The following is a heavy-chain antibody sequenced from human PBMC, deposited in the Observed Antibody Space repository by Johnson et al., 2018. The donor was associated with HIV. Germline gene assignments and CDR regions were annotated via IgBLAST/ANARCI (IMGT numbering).Heavy chain of an antibody. Sequence: VQLVESGGGLVQPGRSLRLSCTASGFTFGDYAMGWVRQAPGKGLEWVSGIGWTSNSIAYADSVKGRFTISRDNAKNTLYLQMNSLRAEDTAVYYCARVAVAGTRSSWGQGTMVTVSS. J-gene: IGHJ3*01. CDR1: GFTFGDYA. V-gene: IGHV3-9*01. D-gene: IGHD6-19*01. CDR2: IGWTSNSI. CDR3: ARVAVAGTRSS.